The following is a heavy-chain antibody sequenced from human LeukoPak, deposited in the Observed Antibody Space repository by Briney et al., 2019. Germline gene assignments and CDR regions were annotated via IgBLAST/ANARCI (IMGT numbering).Heavy chain of an antibody. CDR1: GFTFSTYA. V-gene: IGHV3-23*01. Sequence: PGGSLRLSCAASGFTFSTYAMSWVRQAPGKGLEWVSPFSGSGGSTYYADSVKGRFTISRDNAKNSLYLQMNSLRAEDTAVYYCARGAHYYDSSGYLDYWGQGTLVTVSS. CDR3: ARGAHYYDSSGYLDY. D-gene: IGHD3-22*01. J-gene: IGHJ4*02. CDR2: FSGSGGST.